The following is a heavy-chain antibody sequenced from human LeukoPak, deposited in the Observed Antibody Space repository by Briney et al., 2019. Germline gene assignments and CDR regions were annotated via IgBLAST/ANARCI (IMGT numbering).Heavy chain of an antibody. CDR1: GFTFSSYS. CDR2: ISSSSSYI. V-gene: IGHV3-21*01. Sequence: NSGGSLRLSCAASGFTFSSYSMNWVRQAPGKGLEWVSSISSSSSYIYYADSVKGRFTISRDNAKNSLYLQMNRLRAEDTAVYYCARGRYQLRYGGNWFDPWGQGTLVTVSS. D-gene: IGHD2-2*02. J-gene: IGHJ5*02. CDR3: ARGRYQLRYGGNWFDP.